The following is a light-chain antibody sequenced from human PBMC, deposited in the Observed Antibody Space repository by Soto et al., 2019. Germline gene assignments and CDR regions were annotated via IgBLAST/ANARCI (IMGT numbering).Light chain of an antibody. CDR2: DTS. J-gene: IGKJ1*01. Sequence: DIQMTQSPSTLSASVGDRVTITCRASQSISSWLAWYQQKPGKAPKLLIYDTSSLESGVPSRFSGSGSGTEFTLTISCQQPDVFAIYYCQQYSSYWTFGQGTKVEIK. V-gene: IGKV1-5*01. CDR1: QSISSW. CDR3: QQYSSYWT.